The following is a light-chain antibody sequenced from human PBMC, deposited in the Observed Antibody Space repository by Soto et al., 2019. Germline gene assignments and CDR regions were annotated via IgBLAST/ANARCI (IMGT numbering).Light chain of an antibody. CDR1: QSVGSS. Sequence: TQFPATFSVSPGERFTHSSGTSQSVGSSLSWYQQVPGQAVSVFIYGASSRETGIPDRFSGGGSGTEFVLTISDLQSEDFAVYSCQPYNAWPPTVGQGIKVDIK. V-gene: IGKV3-15*01. J-gene: IGKJ1*01. CDR2: GAS. CDR3: QPYNAWPPT.